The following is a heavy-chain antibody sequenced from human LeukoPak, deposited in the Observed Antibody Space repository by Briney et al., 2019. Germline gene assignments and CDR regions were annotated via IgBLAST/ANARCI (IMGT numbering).Heavy chain of an antibody. CDR1: GGSFSDYY. J-gene: IGHJ1*01. CDR2: IHHSGST. D-gene: IGHD2-15*01. CDR3: DRPRMVVPTPVPY. V-gene: IGHV4-34*01. Sequence: PSDTLSLTCAVYGGSFSDYYWTWIRHPPGKGLECIGEIHHSGSTNYNPSLKSRAIISVDTSKNQFSLRLRCLTAAVTAMLYTDRPRMVVPTPVPYWGRSTGVAVSS.